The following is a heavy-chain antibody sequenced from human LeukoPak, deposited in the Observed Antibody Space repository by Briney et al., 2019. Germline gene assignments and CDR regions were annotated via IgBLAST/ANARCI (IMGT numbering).Heavy chain of an antibody. D-gene: IGHD1-1*01. CDR2: IWYDGTNK. CDR3: AAAWREGWLDP. J-gene: IGHJ5*02. V-gene: IGHV3-33*01. Sequence: GGSLRLSCAASGFNFSTYGMHWVRQAPGKGLEWVAVIWYDGTNKYYTDSVKGRFTISRDTSKNTLFLQMNSLRVEDTAVYYCAAAWREGWLDPWGQGTLVTVSS. CDR1: GFNFSTYG.